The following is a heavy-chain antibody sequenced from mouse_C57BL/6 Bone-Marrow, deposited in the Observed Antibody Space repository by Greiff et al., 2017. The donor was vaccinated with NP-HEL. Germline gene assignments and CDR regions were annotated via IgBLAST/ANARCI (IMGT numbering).Heavy chain of an antibody. CDR3: AKNDGYVAY. V-gene: IGHV2-5*01. J-gene: IGHJ3*01. D-gene: IGHD2-3*01. CDR1: GFSLTSYG. Sequence: VKLMESGPGLVQPSQSLSITCTVSGFSLTSYGVHWVRQSPGKGLEWLGVIWRGGSTDYNAAFMSRLSITKDNSKSQVFLKMNSLQADDTAIYYCAKNDGYVAYWGQGTLVTVSA. CDR2: IWRGGST.